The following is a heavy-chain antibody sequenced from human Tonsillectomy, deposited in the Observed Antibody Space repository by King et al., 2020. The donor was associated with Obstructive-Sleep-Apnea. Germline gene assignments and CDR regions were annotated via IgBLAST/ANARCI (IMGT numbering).Heavy chain of an antibody. Sequence: QLQESGPGLVKPSETLSLTCTVSGGSISSTSYYWGWIRQPPGKGLEWIGNISYSGSTYYNPSLKSRVTISVDTSKNQFSLRLSSVTAADTAVYYCASERDIYGMDVWGQGTTVTVSS. CDR2: ISYSGST. J-gene: IGHJ6*02. CDR3: ASERDIYGMDV. CDR1: GGSISSTSYY. V-gene: IGHV4-39*07.